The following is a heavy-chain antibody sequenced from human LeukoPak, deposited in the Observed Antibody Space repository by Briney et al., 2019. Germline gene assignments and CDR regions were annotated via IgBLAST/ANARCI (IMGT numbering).Heavy chain of an antibody. CDR2: IYYSGST. CDR3: ARENCSGGSCYSIYYYYYMDV. CDR1: GGSITSSSYY. Sequence: SETLSLTCTVSGGSITSSSYYWGWIRQPPGKGLEWIGSIYYSGSTYYNPSLKSRVTISVDTSKNQFSLKLSSVTAADTAVYYCARENCSGGSCYSIYYYYYMDVWGKGTTVTVSS. D-gene: IGHD2-15*01. J-gene: IGHJ6*03. V-gene: IGHV4-39*07.